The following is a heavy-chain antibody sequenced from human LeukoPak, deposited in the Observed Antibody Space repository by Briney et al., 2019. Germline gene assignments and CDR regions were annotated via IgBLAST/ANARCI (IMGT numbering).Heavy chain of an antibody. CDR3: ARGGGYLAFDI. D-gene: IGHD3-16*01. Sequence: SETLSLTCAVYGGSFSGYYWSWIRQPPGKGLEWIGEISHSGSTNYNPSLKSRVTISVDTSKNQFSLKLSSVTAADTAVYYCARGGGYLAFDIWGQGTMVTVSS. CDR2: ISHSGST. CDR1: GGSFSGYY. J-gene: IGHJ3*02. V-gene: IGHV4-34*01.